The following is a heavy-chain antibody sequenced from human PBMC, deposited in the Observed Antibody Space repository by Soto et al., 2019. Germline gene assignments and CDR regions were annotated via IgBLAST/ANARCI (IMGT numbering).Heavy chain of an antibody. V-gene: IGHV3-23*01. D-gene: IGHD6-13*01. Sequence: GGSLRLSCAASGFTFSAYVMSWVRQAPGKGLEWVSSITSSGGGTYYADSVKGRFTVSRDNSKNTVYSQMNSLRDEDTAVYYCAKLTAAWRQGTQVTVSS. J-gene: IGHJ4*02. CDR2: ITSSGGGT. CDR3: AKLTAA. CDR1: GFTFSAYV.